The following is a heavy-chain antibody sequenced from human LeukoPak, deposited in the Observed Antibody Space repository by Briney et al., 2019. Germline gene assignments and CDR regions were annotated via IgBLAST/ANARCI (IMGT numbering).Heavy chain of an antibody. D-gene: IGHD2-2*01. CDR3: ARNIKNRYCSSTSCSPFDP. CDR1: GGSFSGYY. CDR2: INHSGST. V-gene: IGHV4-34*01. J-gene: IGHJ5*02. Sequence: SETLSLTCAVYGGSFSGYYWSWIRQPPGKGLEWIGEINHSGSTNYNPSLKSRVTISVDTSKNQFSLKPSSVTAADTAVYYCARNIKNRYCSSTSCSPFDPWGQGTLVTVSS.